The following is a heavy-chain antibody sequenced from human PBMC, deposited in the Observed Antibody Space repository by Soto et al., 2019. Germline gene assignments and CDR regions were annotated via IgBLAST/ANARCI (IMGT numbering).Heavy chain of an antibody. Sequence: SETLSLTCTVSGGSISSYYWSWIRQPPGKGLEWIGYIYYSGSTNYNPSLKSRVTIPVDTSKNQFSLKLSSVTAADTAVYYCAREIRRDYVWFDPWGQGTLVTVSS. CDR2: IYYSGST. CDR3: AREIRRDYVWFDP. CDR1: GGSISSYY. J-gene: IGHJ5*02. V-gene: IGHV4-59*01. D-gene: IGHD4-17*01.